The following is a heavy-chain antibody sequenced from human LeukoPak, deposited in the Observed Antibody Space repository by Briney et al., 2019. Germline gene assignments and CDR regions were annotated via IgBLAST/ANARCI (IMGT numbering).Heavy chain of an antibody. Sequence: GGSLILSCAASGFFFSTYTMDWVRQAPGKGLEWVALILHDGSDKNYADSVKGRFTISRDNSKNTVHLQMNSLRPEDTAVYYCVRDGMAGTPNAFDMWGQGTMVTVSS. CDR2: ILHDGSDK. CDR1: GFFFSTYT. J-gene: IGHJ3*02. D-gene: IGHD6-19*01. V-gene: IGHV3-30*04. CDR3: VRDGMAGTPNAFDM.